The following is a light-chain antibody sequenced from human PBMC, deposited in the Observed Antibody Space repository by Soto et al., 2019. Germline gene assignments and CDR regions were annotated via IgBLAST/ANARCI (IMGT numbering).Light chain of an antibody. CDR2: DAS. V-gene: IGKV1-5*01. CDR1: KSSRYW. Sequence: DIQMAQSPSTLFDSGGDRVTITCRASKSSRYWLAWHQQKPGKARKLLSYDASTFESGVPTRFSGSGSGTEFTLTTSRLHADDLATYYCQQYNILSTFGQGTKVDI. J-gene: IGKJ1*01. CDR3: QQYNILST.